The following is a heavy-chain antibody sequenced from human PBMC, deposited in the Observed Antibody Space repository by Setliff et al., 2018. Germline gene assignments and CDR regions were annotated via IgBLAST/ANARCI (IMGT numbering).Heavy chain of an antibody. CDR2: IYTSGST. CDR1: DDSISSRHYY. V-gene: IGHV4-61*02. CDR3: ARMTGFAYMDV. J-gene: IGHJ6*03. Sequence: SETLSLTCTVSDDSISSRHYYWSWIRQPAGKGLEWIGRIYTSGSTNYNPSLKSRVTTSLDTSKSQFFLKLNSVAAADTGVYYCARMTGFAYMDVWGKGTPVTVSS.